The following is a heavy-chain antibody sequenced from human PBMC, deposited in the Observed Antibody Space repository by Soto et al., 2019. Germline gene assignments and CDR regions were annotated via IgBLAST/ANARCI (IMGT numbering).Heavy chain of an antibody. CDR2: IYWDDDK. CDR3: AYLPCCGGSCYWCSYSGMDG. CDR1: GFSLSTSGVG. V-gene: IGHV2-5*02. D-gene: IGHD2-15*01. J-gene: IGHJ6*01. Sequence: QITLKESGPPLVKPTQTLTLTCTFSGFSLSTSGVGVAWIRQPPGKALEWLALIYWDDDKLYRPSLETRPTITYDSSNNQVVRTIPAVYSRDPDTYDYAYLPCCGGSCYWCSYSGMDGWGQGTMVTVSS.